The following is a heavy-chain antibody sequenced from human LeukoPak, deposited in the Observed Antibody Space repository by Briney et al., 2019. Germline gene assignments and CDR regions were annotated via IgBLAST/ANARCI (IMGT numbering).Heavy chain of an antibody. CDR3: ASVYDSSGYYPF. J-gene: IGHJ4*02. Sequence: SETLSLTCAVYGGSFSGYYWSWIRQPPGKGLEWIGEINHSGSTNYDPSLKSRVTISVDTSKNQFSLKLSSVTAADTAVYYCASVYDSSGYYPFWGQGTLVTVSS. CDR2: INHSGST. V-gene: IGHV4-34*01. CDR1: GGSFSGYY. D-gene: IGHD3-22*01.